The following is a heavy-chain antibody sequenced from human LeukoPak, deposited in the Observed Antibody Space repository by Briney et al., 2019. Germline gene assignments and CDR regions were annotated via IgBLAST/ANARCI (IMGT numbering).Heavy chain of an antibody. J-gene: IGHJ6*03. CDR3: ARIYYYYSYMDV. V-gene: IGHV4-38-2*02. CDR2: IYYRGSA. CDR1: GYSISNDYY. Sequence: SETLSLTCTVSGYSISNDYYWGWIRQSPGKGLEWIGAIYYRGSALYSPSLKSRVTISVDTSKTQFSLNLSSVTAADTAVYFCARIYYYYSYMDVWGKGTTVTVSS.